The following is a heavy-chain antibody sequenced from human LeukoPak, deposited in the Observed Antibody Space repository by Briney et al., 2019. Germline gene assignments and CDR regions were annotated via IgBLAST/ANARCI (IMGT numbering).Heavy chain of an antibody. CDR1: GVSFSGYY. CDR3: ARRSSKRFNWYFDL. J-gene: IGHJ2*01. V-gene: IGHV4-34*01. CDR2: INHSGST. Sequence: PSETLSLTCAVYGVSFSGYYWSWIRQPPGKGLEWIGEINHSGSTNYNPSLKSRVTISVDTSKNQFSLKLSSVTAADTAVYYCARRSSKRFNWYFDLWGRGTLVTVSS. D-gene: IGHD5-24*01.